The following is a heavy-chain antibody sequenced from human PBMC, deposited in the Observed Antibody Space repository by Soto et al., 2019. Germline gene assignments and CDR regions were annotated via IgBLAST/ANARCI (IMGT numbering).Heavy chain of an antibody. CDR3: ARDIDGGNSKVGFDY. CDR1: GFTFSSYA. Sequence: PGGSLRLSCAASGFTFSSYAMHWVRQAPGKGLEWVAVISYDGSNKYYADSVKGRFTISRDNSKNTLYLQMNSLRAEDTAVYYCARDIDGGNSKVGFDYWGQGTLVTVS. J-gene: IGHJ4*02. V-gene: IGHV3-30-3*01. D-gene: IGHD2-21*02. CDR2: ISYDGSNK.